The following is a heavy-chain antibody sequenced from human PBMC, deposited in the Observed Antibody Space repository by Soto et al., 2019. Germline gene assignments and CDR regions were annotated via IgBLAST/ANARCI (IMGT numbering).Heavy chain of an antibody. J-gene: IGHJ1*01. Sequence: EVQLVESGGGLVQPGGSLRLSCAASGFTFSTYWMQWVRQVPGEGLVWVSSISENGGITTYADSAKGRFTISRDNAKNTLYLQMNGLRVEDTAIYYCAREYYSSGTHWGQGTLVTVST. CDR1: GFTFSTYW. CDR3: AREYYSSGTH. D-gene: IGHD3-10*01. V-gene: IGHV3-74*01. CDR2: ISENGGIT.